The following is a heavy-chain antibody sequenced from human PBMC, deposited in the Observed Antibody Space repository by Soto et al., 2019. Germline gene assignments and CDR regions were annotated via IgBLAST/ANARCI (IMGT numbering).Heavy chain of an antibody. V-gene: IGHV3-30-3*01. D-gene: IGHD1-26*01. CDR1: GFTFSRYT. J-gene: IGHJ4*02. Sequence: QVHLVESGGGVVQPGRSLRLSCAASGFTFSRYTMQWVRQAPGTGMEWVAGISQDGGIQHYADSVKGRFTISRDNSESTLYLQMNGVSSENTAVYYCVTSELSFAYWGQGSLVTVSS. CDR3: VTSELSFAY. CDR2: ISQDGGIQ.